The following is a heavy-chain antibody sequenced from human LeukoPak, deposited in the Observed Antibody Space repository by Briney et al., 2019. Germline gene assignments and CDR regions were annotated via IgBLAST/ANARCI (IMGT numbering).Heavy chain of an antibody. CDR3: ATDLR. CDR1: AYTLTELL. V-gene: IGHV1-24*01. CDR2: FDPDHGNI. J-gene: IGHJ4*02. Sequence: ASVKLSCTASAYTLTELLVHWVRQAPGKGHEWMGGFDPDHGNIIYAQKFKGRVTMTEDTYTDTAYMELSSLRYEDTAVYYCATDLRWGQGTLVTVSS.